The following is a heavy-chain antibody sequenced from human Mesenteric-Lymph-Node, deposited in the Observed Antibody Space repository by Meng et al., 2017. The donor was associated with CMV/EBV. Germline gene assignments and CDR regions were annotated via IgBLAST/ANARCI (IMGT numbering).Heavy chain of an antibody. D-gene: IGHD3-9*01. V-gene: IGHV3-23*01. CDR1: GFTFSSYA. Sequence: GESLKISCAASGFTFSSYAMSWVRQAPGKGLEWVSCITESGGSTYYADSVKGRFTIARDNSKNTLYLQVNSLRAEDTAVYFCAKTIEYYDVLAGYSLTYYFDSWGQGTLVTVSS. CDR3: AKTIEYYDVLAGYSLTYYFDS. CDR2: ITESGGST. J-gene: IGHJ4*02.